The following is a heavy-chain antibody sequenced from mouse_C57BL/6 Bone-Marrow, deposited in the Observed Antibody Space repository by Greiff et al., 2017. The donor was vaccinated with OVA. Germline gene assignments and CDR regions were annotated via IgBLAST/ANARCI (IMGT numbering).Heavy chain of an antibody. V-gene: IGHV1-50*01. J-gene: IGHJ3*01. CDR1: GYTFTSYW. Sequence: VQLQQPGAELVKPGASVKLSCKASGYTFTSYWMQWVKQRPGQGLEWIGEIDPSDSYTNYNQKFKGKATLTVDTSSSTAYMQLSSLTSEDSAVYYCARVDYDWFADWGQGTLVTVSA. D-gene: IGHD2-4*01. CDR3: ARVDYDWFAD. CDR2: IDPSDSYT.